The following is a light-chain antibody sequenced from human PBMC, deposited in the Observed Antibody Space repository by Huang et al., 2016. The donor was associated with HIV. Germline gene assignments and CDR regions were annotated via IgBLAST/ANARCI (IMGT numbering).Light chain of an antibody. Sequence: DIQMTQSPSSLSTSVGAGVTITCRASQDINNRLAWYRHKPGKAPESLIYAASNVQSGVPSMFSGSGSGTYFTLTISSLQPEDFATYYCQQFDTFPYTFGRGTRLDI. CDR3: QQFDTFPYT. V-gene: IGKV1-16*01. CDR1: QDINNR. CDR2: AAS. J-gene: IGKJ2*01.